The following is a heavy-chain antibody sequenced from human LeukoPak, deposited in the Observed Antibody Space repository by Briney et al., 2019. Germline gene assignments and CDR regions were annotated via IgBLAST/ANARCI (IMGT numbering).Heavy chain of an antibody. V-gene: IGHV3-66*01. CDR1: GFTVSSNY. Sequence: GGSLRLSCAASGFTVSSNYMNWVRQALGKGLEWVSVIYSGGRTYYADSVKGRFIISRDNSKNMVYLQMNSLRAEDTALYYCARGDRAASGYDSWGQGTLVTVSS. CDR2: IYSGGRT. J-gene: IGHJ4*02. D-gene: IGHD3-22*01. CDR3: ARGDRAASGYDS.